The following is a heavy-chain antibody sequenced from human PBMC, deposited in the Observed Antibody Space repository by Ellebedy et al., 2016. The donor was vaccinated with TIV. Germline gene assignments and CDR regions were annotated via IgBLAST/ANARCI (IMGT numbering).Heavy chain of an antibody. CDR2: IKQDGSEK. CDR3: ARYGGYNTFWY. V-gene: IGHV3-7*01. CDR1: GLTFSSIW. Sequence: PGGSLRLSCAAPGLTFSSIWMSWVRKAPGKGLEWVANIKQDGSEKYYVDSVKGRFTISRDNAKSSLYLQMNSLRAEDTAVYYCARYGGYNTFWYWGQGTLVTVSS. J-gene: IGHJ4*02. D-gene: IGHD2/OR15-2a*01.